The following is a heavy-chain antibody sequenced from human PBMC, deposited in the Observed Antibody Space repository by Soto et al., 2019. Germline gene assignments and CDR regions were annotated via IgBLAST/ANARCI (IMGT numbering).Heavy chain of an antibody. CDR3: ARVAVAGPDHIDY. V-gene: IGHV6-1*01. D-gene: IGHD6-19*01. CDR1: GDSVSSNSAA. CDR2: TYYRSKWYN. Sequence: SQTLSLTCAISGDSVSSNSAAWNWIRQSPSRGLEWLGRTYYRSKWYNDYAVSVKSRITINPYTSKNQVSLQLNSVTPEDTAVYYCARVAVAGPDHIDYWGQGTLVTVSS. J-gene: IGHJ4*02.